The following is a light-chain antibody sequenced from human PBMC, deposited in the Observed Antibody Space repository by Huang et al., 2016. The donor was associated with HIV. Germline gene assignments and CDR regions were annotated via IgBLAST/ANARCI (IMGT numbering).Light chain of an antibody. Sequence: DIQMTQSPSSLSASVGDRVTITCRASQSISSYLNWYQQKPGKAPKLLIYAESSLQSGVPSRFSGSGSGTDFTLTISSLQPEDFATYFCQQSYSTPPFTFGPGTKVDIK. CDR3: QQSYSTPPFT. J-gene: IGKJ3*01. V-gene: IGKV1-39*01. CDR1: QSISSY. CDR2: AES.